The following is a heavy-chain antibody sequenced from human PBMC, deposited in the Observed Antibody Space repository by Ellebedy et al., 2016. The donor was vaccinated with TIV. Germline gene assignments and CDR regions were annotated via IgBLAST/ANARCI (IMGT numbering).Heavy chain of an antibody. CDR1: EFTFSSYI. Sequence: GGSLRLSCAASEFTFSSYIMNWVRQAPGKGLEWVSSISGSSTYIYYADSVKGRFTISGDNAKNSLYLQMNSLRAEDTAVYYCAKADYADYPSYFDYWGRGTLVTVSS. J-gene: IGHJ4*02. CDR3: AKADYADYPSYFDY. CDR2: ISGSSTYI. D-gene: IGHD4-17*01. V-gene: IGHV3-21*01.